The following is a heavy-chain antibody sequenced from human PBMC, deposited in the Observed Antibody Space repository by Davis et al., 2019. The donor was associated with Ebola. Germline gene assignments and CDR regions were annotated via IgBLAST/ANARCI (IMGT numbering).Heavy chain of an antibody. CDR3: ASPHQIRGTDYFDL. CDR2: INHSGSS. Sequence: PSETLSLTCAIYGGSFRGSYWSWIRQSPGKGLEWIGEINHSGSSTYNPSLKSRVTLSIDTSKNQFSLNLNSVTAADTAVYYCASPHQIRGTDYFDLWGQGTLVTVSS. D-gene: IGHD2-2*01. V-gene: IGHV4-34*01. J-gene: IGHJ4*02. CDR1: GGSFRGSY.